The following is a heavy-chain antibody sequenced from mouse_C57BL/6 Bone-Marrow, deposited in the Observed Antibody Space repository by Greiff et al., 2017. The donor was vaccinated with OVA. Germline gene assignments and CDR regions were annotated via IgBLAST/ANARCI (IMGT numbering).Heavy chain of an antibody. CDR3: AQSTMVTTADGFDY. V-gene: IGHV1-69*01. CDR2: IDPSDSYT. CDR1: GYTFTSYW. J-gene: IGHJ2*01. D-gene: IGHD2-2*01. Sequence: QVQLQQPGAELVMPGASVKLSCKASGYTFTSYWMHWVKQRPGPGLEWIGEIDPSDSYTNYNQKFKGKSTLTVDKSSSTAYMQLSSLTSEDSAVDYCAQSTMVTTADGFDYWGQGTTLTVSS.